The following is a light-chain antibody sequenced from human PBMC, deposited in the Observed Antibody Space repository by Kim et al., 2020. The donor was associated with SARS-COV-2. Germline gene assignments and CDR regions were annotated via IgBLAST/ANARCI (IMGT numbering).Light chain of an antibody. Sequence: QYVLTQPPSVSGTPGQRVTISCSGSSSNIGSNSVNWYQQLPGTAPKLVIYNNSQRPSGVPDRFSGSKSGTSASLAISGLQSEDEADYYCAAWDGSLNGWVFGGGTKLTVL. CDR1: SSNIGSNS. CDR2: NNS. J-gene: IGLJ3*02. V-gene: IGLV1-44*01. CDR3: AAWDGSLNGWV.